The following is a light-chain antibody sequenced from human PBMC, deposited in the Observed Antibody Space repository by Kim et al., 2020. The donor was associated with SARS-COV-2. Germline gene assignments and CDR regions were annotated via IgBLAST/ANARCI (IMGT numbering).Light chain of an antibody. CDR3: NSRDSSGNHLV. V-gene: IGLV3-19*01. CDR1: SLKSIY. J-gene: IGLJ2*01. Sequence: ALGQTGRITCKSDSLKSIYENWSQQKPGQAPVLVIYGKSNRPSGIPDRFSGSSSGNTASLTITGAQAEDEADYYCNSRDSSGNHLVFGGGTQLTVL. CDR2: GKS.